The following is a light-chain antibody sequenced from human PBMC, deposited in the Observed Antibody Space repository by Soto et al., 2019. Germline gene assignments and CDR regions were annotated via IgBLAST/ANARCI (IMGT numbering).Light chain of an antibody. CDR2: GNS. CDR3: QSYDSRDVV. J-gene: IGLJ2*01. CDR1: SSNIGAGYD. V-gene: IGLV1-40*01. Sequence: QSVLTQPPSVSGAPGQRVTISCTGSSSNIGAGYDVHWYQQLPGTAPKLLIYGNSNRPSGVPDRFSGSKSGTSASLAITGLQAEDEADYYCQSYDSRDVVLGGGTKVTVL.